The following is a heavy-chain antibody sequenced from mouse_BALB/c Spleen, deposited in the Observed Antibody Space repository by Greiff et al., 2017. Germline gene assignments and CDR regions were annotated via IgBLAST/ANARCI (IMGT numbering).Heavy chain of an antibody. CDR3: AGYGNYAYYFDY. J-gene: IGHJ2*01. Sequence: QVQLKESGPELVKPGASVKMSCKASGYTFTDYVISWVKQRTGQGLEWIGEIYPGSGSTYYNEKFKGKATLTADKSSNTAYMQLSSLTSEDSAVYFCAGYGNYAYYFDYWGQGTTLTVSS. CDR2: IYPGSGST. CDR1: GYTFTDYV. D-gene: IGHD2-1*01. V-gene: IGHV1-77*01.